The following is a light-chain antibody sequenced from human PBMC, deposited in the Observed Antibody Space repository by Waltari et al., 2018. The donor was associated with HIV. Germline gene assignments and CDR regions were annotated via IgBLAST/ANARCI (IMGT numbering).Light chain of an antibody. V-gene: IGKV4-1*01. J-gene: IGKJ4*01. CDR1: QTVLYTSNNKNY. CDR2: WAS. CDR3: QQYYGNPLT. Sequence: DIVMTQSPDSLAVSLGERATINCKSSQTVLYTSNNKNYLAWYQQKPGQPPKLLIYWASTRASGVPDRFSGSGSGTDFTLTISNMQAADVAVYYCQQYYGNPLTFGGGTKVEIK.